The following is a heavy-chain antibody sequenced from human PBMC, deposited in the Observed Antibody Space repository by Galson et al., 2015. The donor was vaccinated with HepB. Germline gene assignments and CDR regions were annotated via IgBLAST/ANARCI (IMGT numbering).Heavy chain of an antibody. CDR2: INTNTGNP. Sequence: SVKVSCKASGYTFTSYAMNWVRQAPGQGLEWMGWINTNTGNPTYAQGFTGRFVFSLDTSVSTAYLQISSLKAEDTAVYYCARRRSPLSSIAARGRDYYYYMDVWGKGTTVTVSS. J-gene: IGHJ6*03. CDR3: ARRRSPLSSIAARGRDYYYYMDV. V-gene: IGHV7-4-1*02. D-gene: IGHD6-6*01. CDR1: GYTFTSYA.